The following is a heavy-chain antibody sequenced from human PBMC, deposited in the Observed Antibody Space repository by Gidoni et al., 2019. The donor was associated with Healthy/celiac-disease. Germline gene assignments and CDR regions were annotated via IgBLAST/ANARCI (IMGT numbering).Heavy chain of an antibody. CDR2: IYYSGST. J-gene: IGHJ4*02. V-gene: IGHV4-59*01. CDR3: ARDSSSGYYSSFDY. CDR1: GGSISSYY. D-gene: IGHD3-22*01. Sequence: QVQLQESGPGLVKPSETLSLTCTVSGGSISSYYWSWIRQPPGKGLEWIGYIYYSGSTNYNPSLKSRVTISVDTSKNQFSLKLSSVTAADTAVYYCARDSSSGYYSSFDYWGQGTLVTVSS.